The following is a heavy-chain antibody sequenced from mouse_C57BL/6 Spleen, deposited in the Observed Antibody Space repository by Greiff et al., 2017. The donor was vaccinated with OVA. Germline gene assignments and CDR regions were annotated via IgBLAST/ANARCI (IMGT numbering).Heavy chain of an antibody. Sequence: QVQLQQPGAELVKPGASVKMSCKASGYTFTSYWMNWVKQRPGKGLEWIGRIYPGDGDTNYNGKFKGKATLTADKSSSTAYMQLSSLTSEDSAVYFCAEQLGYYSSSQGFDYWGQGTTLTVSS. CDR2: IYPGDGDT. D-gene: IGHD1-1*01. CDR3: AEQLGYYSSSQGFDY. CDR1: GYTFTSYW. V-gene: IGHV1-82*01. J-gene: IGHJ2*01.